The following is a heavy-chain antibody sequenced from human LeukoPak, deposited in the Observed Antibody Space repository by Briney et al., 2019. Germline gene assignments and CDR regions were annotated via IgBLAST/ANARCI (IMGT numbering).Heavy chain of an antibody. D-gene: IGHD3-10*01. CDR2: IHYTGNT. V-gene: IGHV4-39*01. CDR3: ARVMVRGVSFFDY. CDR1: GGSISSSSYY. J-gene: IGHJ4*02. Sequence: PSETLSLTCTVSGGSISSSSYYWGWIRQPPGKGLEWIGSIHYTGNTYHNPSLESRFTVSVDTSKNQFSLNLISVTAADTAVYYCARVMVRGVSFFDYWGQGTLVTVSS.